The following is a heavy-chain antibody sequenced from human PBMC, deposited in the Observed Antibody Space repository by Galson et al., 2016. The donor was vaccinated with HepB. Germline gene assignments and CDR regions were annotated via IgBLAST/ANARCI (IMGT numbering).Heavy chain of an antibody. V-gene: IGHV3-48*03. J-gene: IGHJ4*02. D-gene: IGHD3-3*01. CDR3: VRDGRIRSGSFRRWDY. Sequence: SLRLSCAASGFTFSSYEMIWVRQASGRGLEWVSYISSSGSDIYYTESVRGRFTISRDNVDKSLYLQMNSLRAEDTAVYYCVRDGRIRSGSFRRWDYWGRGTLVTVSS. CDR1: GFTFSSYE. CDR2: ISSSGSDI.